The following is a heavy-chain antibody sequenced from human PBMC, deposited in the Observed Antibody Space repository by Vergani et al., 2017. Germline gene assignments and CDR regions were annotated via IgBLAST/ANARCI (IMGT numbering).Heavy chain of an antibody. CDR1: GYPFTSYG. Sequence: QVQLVQSGAEVKKPGASVKVSCKASGYPFTSYGISWLRQAPGQGLEWMGWISASNGNTNYAQKLKGRATMTTDTPTSTAYMELRSLRSDDTAVYYCARDGLDTAMPGVDYWGQGTLVTVSS. CDR3: ARDGLDTAMPGVDY. D-gene: IGHD5-18*01. V-gene: IGHV1-18*01. CDR2: ISASNGNT. J-gene: IGHJ4*02.